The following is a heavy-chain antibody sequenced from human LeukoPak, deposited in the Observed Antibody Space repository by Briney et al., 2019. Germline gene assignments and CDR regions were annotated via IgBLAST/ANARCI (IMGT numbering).Heavy chain of an antibody. V-gene: IGHV3-30*14. CDR3: ARERIAVAGGSEYYYMDV. Sequence: PGGSLRLSCAASGFTFSSYAMHWVRQAPGKGLEWVAVISYDGSNKYYADSVKGRFTISRDNSKNTLYLQMNSLRAEDTAVYYCARERIAVAGGSEYYYMDVWGKGTTVTISS. CDR1: GFTFSSYA. CDR2: ISYDGSNK. D-gene: IGHD6-19*01. J-gene: IGHJ6*03.